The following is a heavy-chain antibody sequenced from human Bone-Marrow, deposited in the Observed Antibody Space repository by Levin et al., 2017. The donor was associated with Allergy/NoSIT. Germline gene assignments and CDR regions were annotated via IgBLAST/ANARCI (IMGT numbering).Heavy chain of an antibody. CDR3: ARVRLSRGGIDY. CDR1: SASVNSDIYY. Sequence: SQTLSLTCSVSSASVNSDIYYWSWIRQPPGKGLEWIGNIYYSGTTNYNPSLNSRLTISVDTSKNQFSLKLTSVTAADTAVYYCARVRLSRGGIDYWGQGTLVTVSS. D-gene: IGHD4-17*01. CDR2: IYYSGTT. V-gene: IGHV4-61*01. J-gene: IGHJ4*02.